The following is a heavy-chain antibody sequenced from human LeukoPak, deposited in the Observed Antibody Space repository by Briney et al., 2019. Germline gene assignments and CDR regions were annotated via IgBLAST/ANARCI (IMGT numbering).Heavy chain of an antibody. CDR2: ISGGGGTT. CDR1: GFIFSEYA. D-gene: IGHD4-11*01. CDR3: AKDRYSNYGNWFDP. V-gene: IGHV3-23*01. Sequence: AGGSLRLSCAASGFIFSEYAMNWVRQAPGKGLEWVSAISGGGGTTHYADSVKGRFAVSRDNSKNILYLQMTNLRHEDTALYYCAKDRYSNYGNWFDPWGQGNQVTVIS. J-gene: IGHJ5*02.